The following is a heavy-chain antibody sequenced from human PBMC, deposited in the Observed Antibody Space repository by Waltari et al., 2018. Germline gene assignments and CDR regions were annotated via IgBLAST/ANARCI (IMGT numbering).Heavy chain of an antibody. CDR3: ARSFGGSGSYKFDT. V-gene: IGHV4-39*02. CDR2: VHYTGKT. Sequence: RLQESGPGRMKPSETLSLLCTVSGASISISTHYWCWIRQTPGMGPEWIGSVHYTGKTYNNPSLESRVSLSVDTSKNLFSLELTSVTAADTATYFCARSFGGSGSYKFDTWGRGILVSVSS. CDR1: GASISISTHY. J-gene: IGHJ4*02. D-gene: IGHD3-10*01.